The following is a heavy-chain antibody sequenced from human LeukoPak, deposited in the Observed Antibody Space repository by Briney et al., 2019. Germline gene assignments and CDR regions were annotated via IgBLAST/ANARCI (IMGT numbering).Heavy chain of an antibody. CDR2: IYNSGST. Sequence: SETLSLTCTVSGGSTSRHYWSWIRQPPGKELEWIGCIYNSGSTRYNPSLTSRVTISEDTSKNQFSLRLNSVTAADTAVYFCARGSAGAIFYYGMDVWGQGTTVTVSS. V-gene: IGHV4-59*11. CDR3: ARGSAGAIFYYGMDV. D-gene: IGHD3-9*01. CDR1: GGSTSRHY. J-gene: IGHJ6*02.